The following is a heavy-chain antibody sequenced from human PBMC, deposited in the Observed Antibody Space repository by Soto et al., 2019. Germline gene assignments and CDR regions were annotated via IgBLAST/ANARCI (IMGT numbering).Heavy chain of an antibody. CDR3: ARDLIYALDI. J-gene: IGHJ3*02. Sequence: LRLSCAASGFTFSSYSLNWVRQAPGKGLEWISYIGTSTSLTIYADSVKGRFTISRDNAKNSLYLQMNSLRDEDTAVYYCARDLIYALDIWGQGTMATVSS. CDR2: IGTSTSLT. V-gene: IGHV3-48*02. CDR1: GFTFSSYS.